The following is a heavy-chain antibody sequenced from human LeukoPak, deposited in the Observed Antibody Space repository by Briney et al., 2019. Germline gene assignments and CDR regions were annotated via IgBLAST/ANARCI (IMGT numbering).Heavy chain of an antibody. CDR3: ARTGDYGGNDY. CDR1: GGTFSSYA. J-gene: IGHJ4*02. D-gene: IGHD4-23*01. CDR2: IIPIFGTA. V-gene: IGHV1-69*05. Sequence: GASVKVSCKASGGTFSSYAISWVRQAPGQGLEWMGGIIPIFGTANYAQKFQGRVTITTDESTSTAYMELSSLRSENTAVYYCARTGDYGGNDYWGQGTLVTVSS.